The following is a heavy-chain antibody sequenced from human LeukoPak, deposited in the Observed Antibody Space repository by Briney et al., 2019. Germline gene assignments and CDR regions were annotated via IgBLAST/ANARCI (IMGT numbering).Heavy chain of an antibody. CDR3: AKDMAPRGSRGAFDI. D-gene: IGHD3-10*01. Sequence: GGSLRLSCAASGFTFDDYAMHWVRQAPGKGLEWVSGISWNSGSIGYADSVKGRFTISRDNAKNSLYLQMNSLRAEDTALYYCAKDMAPRGSRGAFDIWGQGAMVTVSS. CDR1: GFTFDDYA. J-gene: IGHJ3*02. CDR2: ISWNSGSI. V-gene: IGHV3-9*01.